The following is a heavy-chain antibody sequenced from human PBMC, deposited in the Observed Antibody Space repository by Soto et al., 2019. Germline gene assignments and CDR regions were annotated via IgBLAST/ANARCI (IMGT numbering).Heavy chain of an antibody. CDR3: ARATTHSRSNWFDP. CDR1: GYTFTSYG. J-gene: IGHJ5*02. Sequence: ASVKVSCKASGYTFTSYGISWVRQAPGQGLEWMGWISAYNGNTNYAQKLQGRATMTTDTSTSTAYMELRSLRSDDTAVYYCARATTHSRSNWFDPWGQGTLVTVSS. D-gene: IGHD1-1*01. CDR2: ISAYNGNT. V-gene: IGHV1-18*01.